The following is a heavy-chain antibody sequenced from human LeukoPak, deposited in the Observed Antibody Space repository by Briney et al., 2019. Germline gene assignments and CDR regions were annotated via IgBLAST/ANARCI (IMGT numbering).Heavy chain of an antibody. Sequence: ASVKVSCKASGYTFTGYYMHWVRQAPGQGLEWMGWINPNSGGTNYAPKSQGRVTMTRDTSITTAYMELSRLTSDDTTIYYCATTLHIVVVTWHAFDIWGQGTMVTVSS. CDR1: GYTFTGYY. CDR2: INPNSGGT. D-gene: IGHD2-21*02. J-gene: IGHJ3*02. V-gene: IGHV1-2*02. CDR3: ATTLHIVVVTWHAFDI.